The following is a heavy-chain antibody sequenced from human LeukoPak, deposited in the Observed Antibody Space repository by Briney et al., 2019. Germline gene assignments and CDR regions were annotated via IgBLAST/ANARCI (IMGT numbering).Heavy chain of an antibody. CDR2: IYPRDSRT. CDR1: GYTFSSYW. CDR3: ARHLSDITSSPNY. D-gene: IGHD2-2*01. Sequence: GESLKISCKGSGYTFSSYWIAWVRQMPGKGLEWMGVIYPRDSRTTYSPSFQDQVTISADKSISTAYLQWTSLKASDTAMYYCARHLSDITSSPNYWVPGTLVTVSS. V-gene: IGHV5-51*01. J-gene: IGHJ4*02.